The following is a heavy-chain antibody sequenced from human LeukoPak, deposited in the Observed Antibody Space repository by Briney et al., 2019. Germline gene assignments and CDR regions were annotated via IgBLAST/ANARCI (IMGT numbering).Heavy chain of an antibody. V-gene: IGHV3-21*01. Sequence: GGSLRLSCAASGFTFSNYSMNWVRQAPGKGLEGVSSISSSSSYIYYADSVKGRFTISRDNAKNSLYLQMNSLRAEDTAVYYCARALGELWEINWFDPWGQGTLVTVSS. CDR3: ARALGELWEINWFDP. CDR1: GFTFSNYS. CDR2: ISSSSSYI. J-gene: IGHJ5*02. D-gene: IGHD3-10*01.